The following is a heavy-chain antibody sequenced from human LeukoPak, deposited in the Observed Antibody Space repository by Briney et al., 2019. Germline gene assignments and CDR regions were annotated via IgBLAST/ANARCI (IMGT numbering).Heavy chain of an antibody. CDR2: INPNSGGT. J-gene: IGHJ4*02. V-gene: IGHV1-2*02. CDR3: ARGYCDTNDCPPGAY. CDR1: GYTFTGYY. Sequence: GASVKVSCKASGYTFTGYYIHWVRQAPGQGLEWMGWINPNSGGTNYAQTFQGRVTLTRDTSISTVYMELTGLTSDDTAVYYCARGYCDTNDCPPGAYWGQGALVTVSS. D-gene: IGHD3-9*01.